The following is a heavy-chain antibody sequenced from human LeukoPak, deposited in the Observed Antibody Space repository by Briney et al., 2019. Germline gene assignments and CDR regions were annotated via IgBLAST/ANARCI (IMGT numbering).Heavy chain of an antibody. J-gene: IGHJ3*02. CDR2: INHNSGGT. D-gene: IGHD3-22*01. CDR3: ARDQMPYYDERGDDAFDI. CDR1: GYTFTAHY. Sequence: ASVKVSCKASGYTFTAHYLHWVRQAPGQGLEWMAWINHNSGGTKYAEKFQGRVTVTRDTSTSTAYMELSSLRSEDTAVYYCARDQMPYYDERGDDAFDIWGQGTMVTVSS. V-gene: IGHV1-2*02.